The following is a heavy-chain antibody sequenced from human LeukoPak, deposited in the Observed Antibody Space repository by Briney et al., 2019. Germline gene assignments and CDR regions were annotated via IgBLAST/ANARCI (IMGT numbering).Heavy chain of an antibody. CDR3: ARGGGWLQSLHY. Sequence: SETLSLTCAVYGGSFSGYYWSWIRQPPGKGLEWIGEINHSGSTNYNPSLKSRVTISVDTSKNQFSLKLSSVTAADTAVYYCARGGGWLQSLHYWGQGTLVTVSS. J-gene: IGHJ4*02. CDR2: INHSGST. D-gene: IGHD5-24*01. V-gene: IGHV4-34*01. CDR1: GGSFSGYY.